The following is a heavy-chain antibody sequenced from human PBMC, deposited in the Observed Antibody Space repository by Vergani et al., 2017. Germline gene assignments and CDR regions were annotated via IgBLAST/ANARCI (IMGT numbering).Heavy chain of an antibody. Sequence: QLQLQESGSGLVKPSQTLSLTCAVSGGSISSGGYSWSWIRQPPGKGLEWIGYISHRGSTYYNPSLKSRVTISVDRSKNQFSLKLSSVTAADTAVYYCAREGSYYYGSGSIVNWGQGTLVTVSS. CDR2: ISHRGST. V-gene: IGHV4-30-2*01. CDR1: GGSISSGGYS. D-gene: IGHD3-10*01. J-gene: IGHJ4*02. CDR3: AREGSYYYGSGSIVN.